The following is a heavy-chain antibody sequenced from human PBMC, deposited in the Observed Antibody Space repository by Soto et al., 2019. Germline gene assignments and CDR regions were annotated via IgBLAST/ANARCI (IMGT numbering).Heavy chain of an antibody. J-gene: IGHJ4*02. V-gene: IGHV3-23*01. D-gene: IGHD6-13*01. CDR3: AKLIAAAGTFDY. CDR1: GFTFSSYA. Sequence: EVQLLESGGGLVQPGGSLRLSCAASGFTFSSYAMSWVRQAPGKGLEWVSAISGSGGSTYYADSVKGRFTISGDNSKNTLYLQMNSLRAEDTAVYYCAKLIAAAGTFDYWGQGTLVTVSS. CDR2: ISGSGGST.